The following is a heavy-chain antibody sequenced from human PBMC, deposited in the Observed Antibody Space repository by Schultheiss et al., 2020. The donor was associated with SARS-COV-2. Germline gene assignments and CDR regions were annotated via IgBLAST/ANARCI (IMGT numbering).Heavy chain of an antibody. D-gene: IGHD6-6*01. J-gene: IGHJ4*02. CDR1: GFTFSSYE. CDR3: ARNAARLITRAQFDY. V-gene: IGHV3-48*03. CDR2: ISSSGSTI. Sequence: GRSLRLSCAASGFTFSSYEMNWVRQAPGKGLEWVSYISSSGSTIYYADSVKGRFTISRDNAKNSLYLQMNSLRAEDTAVYYCARNAARLITRAQFDYWGQGTLVTVSS.